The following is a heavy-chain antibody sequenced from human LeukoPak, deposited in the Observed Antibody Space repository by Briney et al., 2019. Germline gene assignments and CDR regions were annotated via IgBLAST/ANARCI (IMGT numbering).Heavy chain of an antibody. CDR2: SYYNGNT. CDR3: ARQTGSGLFILP. V-gene: IGHV4-59*08. J-gene: IGHJ4*02. CDR1: GGSITNYY. D-gene: IGHD3/OR15-3a*01. Sequence: SETLSLTCTVPGGSITNYYWSWIRQPPGKGLEWIGFSYYNGNTNYNPSLKSQVSISIDTSKNQFSLKLTSVTAADTAVYYCARQTGSGLFILPGGQGTLVTVSS.